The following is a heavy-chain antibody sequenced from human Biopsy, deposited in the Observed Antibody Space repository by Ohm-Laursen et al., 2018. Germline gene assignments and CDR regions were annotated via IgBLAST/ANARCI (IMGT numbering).Heavy chain of an antibody. CDR3: SKAGQTSGEYVVPRHFDS. V-gene: IGHV1-69*06. CDR2: IVPLFVTT. D-gene: IGHD2-15*01. Sequence: SESASYQASGYIFDIYPLFSVRQAPGHWFEWMGGIVPLFVTTDAAQKFQGRVTITSDRSTTTDYIELSSLTSEDTAIYYCSKAGQTSGEYVVPRHFDSWGQGTRVTVSS. J-gene: IGHJ4*02. CDR1: GYIFDIYP.